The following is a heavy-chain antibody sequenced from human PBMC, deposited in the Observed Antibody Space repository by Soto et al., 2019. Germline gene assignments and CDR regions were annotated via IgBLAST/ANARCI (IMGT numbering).Heavy chain of an antibody. CDR1: GGSISSSSYY. J-gene: IGHJ4*02. D-gene: IGHD1-26*01. CDR3: ASQTLVGATGFDY. V-gene: IGHV4-39*01. Sequence: SETLSLTCTVSGGSISSSSYYWGWIRQPPGKGLEWIGSIYYSGSTYYNPSLKSRVTISVDTSKNQFSLKLSSVTAADMAVYYCASQTLVGATGFDYWGQGSLVTVSS. CDR2: IYYSGST.